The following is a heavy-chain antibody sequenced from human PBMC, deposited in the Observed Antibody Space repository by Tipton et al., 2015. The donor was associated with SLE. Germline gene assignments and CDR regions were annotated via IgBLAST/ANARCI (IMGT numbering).Heavy chain of an antibody. CDR2: INDNGRT. D-gene: IGHD2-8*01. CDR3: ARPDVYCTTTRCRGDEYMDV. Sequence: TLSLTCAVYGQSLSGFYWSWIRQSPGKGLEWIGQINDNGRTKDNPSLNSRVTISVDTSKNQFSLKLSSVTAADTAVYYCARPDVYCTTTRCRGDEYMDVWGKGTTVIVSS. CDR1: GQSLSGFY. J-gene: IGHJ6*04. V-gene: IGHV4-34*01.